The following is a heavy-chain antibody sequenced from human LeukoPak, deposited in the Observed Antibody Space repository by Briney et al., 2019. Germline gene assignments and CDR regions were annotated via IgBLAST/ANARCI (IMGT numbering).Heavy chain of an antibody. Sequence: SETLSVTCTVSGGSISSSSYYWGWIRQPPGKGLEWIGSIYYSGSTYYNPSLKSRVTISVDTSKNQFSLKLSSVTAADTAVYYCATTVNYDFWSGYHRPFDYWGQGTLVTVSS. CDR1: GGSISSSSYY. CDR2: IYYSGST. CDR3: ATTVNYDFWSGYHRPFDY. D-gene: IGHD3-3*01. V-gene: IGHV4-39*01. J-gene: IGHJ4*02.